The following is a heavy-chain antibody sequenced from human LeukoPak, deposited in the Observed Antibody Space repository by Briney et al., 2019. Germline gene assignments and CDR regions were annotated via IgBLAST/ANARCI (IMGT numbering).Heavy chain of an antibody. CDR3: ARGPRWLQSPAFDY. CDR1: GGSFSGYY. J-gene: IGHJ4*02. CDR2: INHSGST. D-gene: IGHD5-24*01. Sequence: PSETLSLTCAVHGGSFSGYYWSWIRQPPGKGLEWIGEINHSGSTNYNPSLKSRVTISVDTSKNQFSLKLSPVTAADTAVYYCARGPRWLQSPAFDYWGQGTLVTVSS. V-gene: IGHV4-34*01.